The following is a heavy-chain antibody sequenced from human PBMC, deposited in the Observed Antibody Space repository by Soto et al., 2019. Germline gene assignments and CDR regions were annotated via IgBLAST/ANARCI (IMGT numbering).Heavy chain of an antibody. V-gene: IGHV3-23*01. Sequence: GGSLRLSCAASGFTFSSYAMSWVRQAPGKGLEWVSAISGSGGSTYYADSVKGRFTISRDNSKNTLYLQMNSLRAEDTAVYYCAKGLGYCSGGSCLGIDYWGQGTLVTVSS. J-gene: IGHJ4*02. CDR3: AKGLGYCSGGSCLGIDY. CDR2: ISGSGGST. CDR1: GFTFSSYA. D-gene: IGHD2-15*01.